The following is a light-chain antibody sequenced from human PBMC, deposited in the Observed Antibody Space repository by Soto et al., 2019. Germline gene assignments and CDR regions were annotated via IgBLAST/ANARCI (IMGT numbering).Light chain of an antibody. V-gene: IGKV1-39*01. J-gene: IGKJ2*01. CDR3: HQTYNTLYT. CDR1: QTIDNY. Sequence: DIQMTQSPCSLSASVGDKVTISCRTSQTIDNYLNWYQQKPGKAPQLLISAASNLQSGVPSRFSGTGSGTGFTLTISSLRPEDYATYYCHQTYNTLYTFGQGTKVEIK. CDR2: AAS.